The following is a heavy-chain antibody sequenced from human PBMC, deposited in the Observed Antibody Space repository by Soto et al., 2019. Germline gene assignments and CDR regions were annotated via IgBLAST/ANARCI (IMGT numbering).Heavy chain of an antibody. CDR1: GFSLSTSGVG. CDR2: IYWDDDK. Sequence: QITLKESGPTLVKPTQTLTLTCTFSGFSLSTSGVGVGWXXXXXGXXXEWLALIYWDDDKRYSPSLKSRLTITKDTSKXXXXXXXXXXXXXXXXXXXXXXXXXXXXXXLYFDYWGQGTLVTVSS. J-gene: IGHJ4*02. CDR3: XXXXXXXXXXLYFDY. V-gene: IGHV2-5*02.